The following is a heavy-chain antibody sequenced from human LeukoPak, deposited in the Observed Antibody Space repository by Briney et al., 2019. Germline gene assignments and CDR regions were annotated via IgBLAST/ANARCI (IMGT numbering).Heavy chain of an antibody. D-gene: IGHD2-2*01. CDR2: IIPILGIA. CDR3: ARGADIVVVPAAMGTVELMRGVNWFDP. CDR1: GYTFTGYH. Sequence: SVKVSCKASGYTFTGYHIHWVRQAPGQGLEWMGRIIPILGIANYAQKFQGRVTITADKSTSTAYMELSSLRSEDTAVYYCARGADIVVVPAAMGTVELMRGVNWFDPWGQGTLVTISS. V-gene: IGHV1-69*04. J-gene: IGHJ5*02.